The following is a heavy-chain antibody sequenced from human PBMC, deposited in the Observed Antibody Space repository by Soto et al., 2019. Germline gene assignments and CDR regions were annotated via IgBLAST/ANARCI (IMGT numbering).Heavy chain of an antibody. Sequence: SETLSLTCAVYGGSFSGYYWSWIRQPPGKGLEWIGEINHSGSTNYNPSLKIRVTISVDTSKNQFSLKLSSVTAADTAVYYCARGFRSGYCSSTSCYGRAFDIWGQGTMVTVSS. J-gene: IGHJ3*02. CDR1: GGSFSGYY. V-gene: IGHV4-34*01. CDR3: ARGFRSGYCSSTSCYGRAFDI. CDR2: INHSGST. D-gene: IGHD2-2*01.